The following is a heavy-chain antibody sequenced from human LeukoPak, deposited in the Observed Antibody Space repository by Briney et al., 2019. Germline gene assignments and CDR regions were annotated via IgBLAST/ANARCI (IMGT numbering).Heavy chain of an antibody. V-gene: IGHV3-30*04. D-gene: IGHD4-17*01. Sequence: GRSLRLSCAASGFTFSSYAMHWVRQAPGKGLEWVVVISYDGSNKYYADSVKGRFTISRDNSKNTLYLQMNSLRAEDTAVYYCARKDYGDYDRRPFDYWGQGTLVTVSS. J-gene: IGHJ4*02. CDR2: ISYDGSNK. CDR1: GFTFSSYA. CDR3: ARKDYGDYDRRPFDY.